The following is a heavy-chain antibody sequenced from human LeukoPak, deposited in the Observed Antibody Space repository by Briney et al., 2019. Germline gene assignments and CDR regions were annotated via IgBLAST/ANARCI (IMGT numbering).Heavy chain of an antibody. D-gene: IGHD2-15*01. Sequence: SETLSLTCAVSGYSLSSNYYWGLIRQPPGKGLEWIGTIYHSWTTYYKPSLKGRLTISVDTSESQSSLKLSSVTAADTAVYYCAATPRSAFDYWGRGTLVTVSS. J-gene: IGHJ4*02. CDR3: AATPRSAFDY. V-gene: IGHV4-38-2*01. CDR1: GYSLSSNYY. CDR2: IYHSWTT.